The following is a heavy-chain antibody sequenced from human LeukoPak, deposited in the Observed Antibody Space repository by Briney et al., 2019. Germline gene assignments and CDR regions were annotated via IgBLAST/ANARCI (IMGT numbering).Heavy chain of an antibody. Sequence: SETLSLTCTVSGGSISSSSYYWGWIRQPPGKGLEWIGSIYYSGSTYYNPSLKSRVTISVDTSKNQFSLKLSSVTAADTAVYYCARYAARDWSGYYDYDYYYGMDVWGQGTTVTVSS. CDR3: ARYAARDWSGYYDYDYYYGMDV. J-gene: IGHJ6*02. CDR1: GGSISSSSYY. CDR2: IYYSGST. V-gene: IGHV4-39*01. D-gene: IGHD3-3*01.